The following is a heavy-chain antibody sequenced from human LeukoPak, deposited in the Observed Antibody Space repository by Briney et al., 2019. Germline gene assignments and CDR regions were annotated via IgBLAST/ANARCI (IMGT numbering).Heavy chain of an antibody. V-gene: IGHV1-69*01. CDR2: IIPIFGTT. CDR3: ARSDILTGYYFPNAFDI. J-gene: IGHJ3*02. CDR1: GGTFSSSG. Sequence: ASVKVSCKASGGTFSSSGINWVRQAPGQGLEWMGGIIPIFGTTNYAQNFQGRVTIIADESTSTAYKELSSLRSDDTAVYYCARSDILTGYYFPNAFDIWGQGTMVTVSS. D-gene: IGHD3-9*01.